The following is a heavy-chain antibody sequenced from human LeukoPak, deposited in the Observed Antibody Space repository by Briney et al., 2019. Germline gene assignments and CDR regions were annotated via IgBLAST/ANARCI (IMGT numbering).Heavy chain of an antibody. D-gene: IGHD5-12*01. J-gene: IGHJ4*02. CDR2: IYTSGST. V-gene: IGHV4-61*02. Sequence: SQTLSLTCTVSGGSISSGSYYRSWIRQPAGKGLEWIGRIYTSGSTNYNPSLKSRVTISVDTSKNQFSLKLSSVTAADTAVYYCARDRGGYQSFDYWGQGTLVTVSS. CDR1: GGSISSGSYY. CDR3: ARDRGGYQSFDY.